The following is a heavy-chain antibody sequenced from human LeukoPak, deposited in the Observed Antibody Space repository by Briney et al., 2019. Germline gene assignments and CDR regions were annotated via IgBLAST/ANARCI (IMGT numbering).Heavy chain of an antibody. D-gene: IGHD6-6*01. J-gene: IGHJ6*02. V-gene: IGHV1-8*01. CDR1: GYTFTSYA. CDR2: MNPNSGNT. CDR3: ARSSSSNYYYGMDV. Sequence: GASVKVSCKASGYTFTSYAINWVRQATGQGLEWMGWMNPNSGNTGYAQKFQGRVTMTRNTSISTAYMELSSLRSEDTAVYYCARSSSSNYYYGMDVWGQGTTVTVSS.